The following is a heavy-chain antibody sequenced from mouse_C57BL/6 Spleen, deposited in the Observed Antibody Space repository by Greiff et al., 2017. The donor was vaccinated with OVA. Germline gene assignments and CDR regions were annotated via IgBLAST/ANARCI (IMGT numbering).Heavy chain of an antibody. Sequence: QVQLQQPGAELVKPGASVKLSCKASGYTFTSYWMQWVKQRPGQGLEWIGEIDPSDSYTNYNQKFKGKATLTVDTSSSTAYMQLSSLTSEDSAVYYCARGIYDRPPYAMDYWGQGTSVTVSS. V-gene: IGHV1-50*01. D-gene: IGHD2-3*01. CDR3: ARGIYDRPPYAMDY. CDR2: IDPSDSYT. CDR1: GYTFTSYW. J-gene: IGHJ4*01.